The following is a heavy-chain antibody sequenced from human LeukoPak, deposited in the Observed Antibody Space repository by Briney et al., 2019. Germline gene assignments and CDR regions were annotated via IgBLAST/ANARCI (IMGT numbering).Heavy chain of an antibody. V-gene: IGHV3-21*01. D-gene: IGHD2-2*01. CDR3: ARDLGCSSTRCFRGPYYYYYLDV. CDR2: VSDRSSYI. Sequence: GGSLRLSCAGSGFTFSDSTMIWVRQAPGKGLEWVSSVSDRSSYIYYADSVKGRFTISRDNARNSLYLQMNSLRAEDTAVYYCARDLGCSSTRCFRGPYYYYYLDVWGKGTTVTVSS. CDR1: GFTFSDST. J-gene: IGHJ6*03.